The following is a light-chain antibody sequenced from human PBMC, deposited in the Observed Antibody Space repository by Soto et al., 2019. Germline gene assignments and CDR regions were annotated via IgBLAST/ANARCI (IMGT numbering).Light chain of an antibody. CDR3: ESWTTGSTDV. CDR1: SSDVGGYNY. Sequence: QSALTQPASVSGSPGQSIAISCTGTSSDVGGYNYVSWYQQHPGKAPKLMIFDVSNRPSGVSNRFSGSKSGDTASLTISGLQAEDEADYYCESWTTGSTDVFGTGTKLTVL. V-gene: IGLV2-14*01. CDR2: DVS. J-gene: IGLJ1*01.